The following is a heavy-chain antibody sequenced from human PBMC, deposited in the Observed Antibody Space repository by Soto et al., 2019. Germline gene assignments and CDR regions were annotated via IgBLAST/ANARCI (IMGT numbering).Heavy chain of an antibody. J-gene: IGHJ4*02. CDR1: GGTFSSYA. D-gene: IGHD3-3*01. Sequence: ASVKVSCKASGGTFSSYAISWVRQAPGQGLEWMGGIIPIFGTANYAQKFQGRVTITADESTSPAYMELSSLRSEDTAVYYCTRSYTYYDFWSGYFTFDYWGQGTLVTVSS. V-gene: IGHV1-69*13. CDR2: IIPIFGTA. CDR3: TRSYTYYDFWSGYFTFDY.